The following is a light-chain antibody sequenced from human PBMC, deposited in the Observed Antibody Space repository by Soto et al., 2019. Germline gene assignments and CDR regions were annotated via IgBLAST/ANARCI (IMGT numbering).Light chain of an antibody. CDR3: QQYNNWPL. CDR1: QSVSSN. V-gene: IGKV3-15*01. Sequence: LTQSPAPLSLSPGERATLSCRASQSVSSNLAWYQQKPGQAPRLLIYGASTRATGIPARFSGSGSGTEFTLTISSLQSEDFAVYYCQQYNNWPLFGGGTKVDIK. CDR2: GAS. J-gene: IGKJ4*01.